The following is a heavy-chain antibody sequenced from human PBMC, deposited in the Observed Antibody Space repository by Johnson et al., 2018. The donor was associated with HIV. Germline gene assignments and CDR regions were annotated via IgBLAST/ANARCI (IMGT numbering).Heavy chain of an antibody. J-gene: IGHJ3*01. CDR3: ARDGGAYCGGDCFSDAFDL. CDR1: GFTFSDYY. CDR2: ISSSGDII. V-gene: IGHV3-11*04. Sequence: QVQLVESGGGLVKPGGSLRLSCAASGFTFSDYYMTWIRQAPGKGLEWLSFISSSGDIIRYAESVKGRFTISRDNSKNTLYLQMDSLRAEDTALYYCARDGGAYCGGDCFSDAFDLWGQGTMVTVSS. D-gene: IGHD2-21*02.